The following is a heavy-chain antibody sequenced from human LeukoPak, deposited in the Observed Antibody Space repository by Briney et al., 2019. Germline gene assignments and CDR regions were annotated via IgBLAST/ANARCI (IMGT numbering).Heavy chain of an antibody. Sequence: SETLSLTCAVYGGSFSTYYWSWIRQSPGKGLEWTAEINHRGDTNYNPSVKSRVTISVDTSKNQFSLKVRSLTAADTAFYYCARGPTISETGYLDYWGQGTLVTVSS. CDR2: INHRGDT. CDR3: ARGPTISETGYLDY. J-gene: IGHJ4*03. D-gene: IGHD1-1*01. V-gene: IGHV4-34*01. CDR1: GGSFSTYY.